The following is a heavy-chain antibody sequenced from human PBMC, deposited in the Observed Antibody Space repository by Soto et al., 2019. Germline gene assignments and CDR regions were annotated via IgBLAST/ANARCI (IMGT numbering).Heavy chain of an antibody. Sequence: PSETLSLTCAVSGGSISSGCYSWSWIRQPPGKGLEWIGYIYHSGSIYYNPSLKSRVTISVDTSKNQFSLKLSSVTAAETAVYYCARQSSGWYNWFDPWGQGTLVTVSS. CDR1: GGSISSGCYS. J-gene: IGHJ5*02. V-gene: IGHV4-30-2*03. CDR3: ARQSSGWYNWFDP. D-gene: IGHD6-19*01. CDR2: IYHSGSI.